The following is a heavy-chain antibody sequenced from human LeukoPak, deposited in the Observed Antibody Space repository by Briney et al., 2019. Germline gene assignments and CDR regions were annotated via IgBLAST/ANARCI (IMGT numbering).Heavy chain of an antibody. CDR2: MNLNSGNT. D-gene: IGHD6-13*01. CDR3: ARGVLYSSSWWPVHHYYYYMDV. V-gene: IGHV1-8*03. J-gene: IGHJ6*03. Sequence: ASVKVSCKASGYTFTSYDINWVRQATGQGLEWMGWMNLNSGNTGYAQKFQGRVTITRNTSISTAYMELSSLRSEDTAVYYCARGVLYSSSWWPVHHYYYYMDVWGKGTTVTVSS. CDR1: GYTFTSYD.